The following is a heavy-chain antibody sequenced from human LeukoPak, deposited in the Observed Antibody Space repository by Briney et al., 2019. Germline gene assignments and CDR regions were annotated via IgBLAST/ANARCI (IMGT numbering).Heavy chain of an antibody. V-gene: IGHV3-74*01. CDR2: INSDGSSI. CDR1: GFAFSSYW. J-gene: IGHJ4*02. D-gene: IGHD3-16*02. Sequence: GGSLRLSCAASGFAFSSYWMHWVRQVPGKGLVWVSRINSDGSSINYADFVKGRFTISRDNAKNTLYLQMNSLRAEDTAVYYCARDRPRWIDYWGQGTLVTVSS. CDR3: ARDRPRWIDY.